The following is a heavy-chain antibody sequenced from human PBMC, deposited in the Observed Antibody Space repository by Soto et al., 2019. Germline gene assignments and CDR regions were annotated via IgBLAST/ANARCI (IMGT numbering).Heavy chain of an antibody. CDR3: EFALLSPEGSLDP. J-gene: IGHJ5*02. D-gene: IGHD3-16*01. Sequence: XVSLRLSCEASGLTFSLYIMDWVRQAPGKGLEWVSSISPSSSYLYYADSVKGRFTNSRDNAKNSFFLQMNSLRVEDTALYYCEFALLSPEGSLDPCGQGTPVTVSS. CDR2: ISPSSSYL. CDR1: GLTFSLYI. V-gene: IGHV3-21*01.